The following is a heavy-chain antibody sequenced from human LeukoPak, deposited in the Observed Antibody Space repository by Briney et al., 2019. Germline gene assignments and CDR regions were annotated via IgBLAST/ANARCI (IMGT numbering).Heavy chain of an antibody. CDR3: AKDYGITGTGGAWLDP. D-gene: IGHD1-20*01. CDR1: GFAFSRYG. Sequence: PGGSLRLSCAASGFAFSRYGMHWVRQAPGKGLGWVAFIRYDGSNKNHADSVKGRFTISRDNSKNMLYLQMNSLRPEDTSVYYCAKDYGITGTGGAWLDPWGQGTLVTVSS. J-gene: IGHJ5*02. V-gene: IGHV3-30*02. CDR2: IRYDGSNK.